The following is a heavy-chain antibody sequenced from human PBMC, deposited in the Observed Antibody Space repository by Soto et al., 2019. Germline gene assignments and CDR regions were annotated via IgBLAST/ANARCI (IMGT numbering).Heavy chain of an antibody. CDR1: GYSFTSYG. D-gene: IGHD2-15*01. CDR2: IYPGDSDT. Sequence: XESLSLSCKGSGYSFTSYGVGWVRQMPGKGLEWMGIIYPGDSDTRYSPSFQGQVTISADKSISTAYLQWSSLKASDTAMYYCARLADYCSGGSCYHGMDVWGQGTTVTVSS. CDR3: ARLADYCSGGSCYHGMDV. J-gene: IGHJ6*02. V-gene: IGHV5-51*01.